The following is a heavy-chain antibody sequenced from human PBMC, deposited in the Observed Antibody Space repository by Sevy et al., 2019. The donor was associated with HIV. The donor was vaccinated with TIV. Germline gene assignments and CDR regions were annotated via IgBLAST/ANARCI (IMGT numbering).Heavy chain of an antibody. D-gene: IGHD1-26*01. CDR2: IWYDGSNK. CDR3: ARSPIEWGLLGSYWYFDL. V-gene: IGHV3-33*01. Sequence: GGSLRLSCAASGLTFSSYGMHWVRQAPGKGLEWVAVIWYDGSNKYYADSVKGRFTISRDNSKNTLYLQMNSLRAEDTAVYYCARSPIEWGLLGSYWYFDLWGRGTLVTVSS. CDR1: GLTFSSYG. J-gene: IGHJ2*01.